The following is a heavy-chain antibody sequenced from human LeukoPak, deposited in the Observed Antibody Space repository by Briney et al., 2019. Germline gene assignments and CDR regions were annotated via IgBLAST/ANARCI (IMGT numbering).Heavy chain of an antibody. V-gene: IGHV3-23*01. CDR3: AKGSATVRPYYFDY. CDR1: GFTCADYA. CDR2: ISGSGHST. Sequence: GGSLRLSCAASGFTCADYAMSWVRQAPGKGLEWVSAISGSGHSTFHADSVKDRLTISRDNSKNTLYLQMNSLRGEDAAVYYCAKGSATVRPYYFDYWGQGTLVTVSS. J-gene: IGHJ4*02. D-gene: IGHD3-10*01.